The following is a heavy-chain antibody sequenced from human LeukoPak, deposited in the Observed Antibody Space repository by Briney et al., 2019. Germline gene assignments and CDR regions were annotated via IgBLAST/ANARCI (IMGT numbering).Heavy chain of an antibody. Sequence: VASVKVSCKASGGTFSSYAISWVRQAPGQGLEWMGGIIPIFGTAKYAQKFQGRVTITTDESTSTAYMELSSLRSEDTAVYYCARYVSDGYGDSRLPYFFDYWGQGTLVTVSS. V-gene: IGHV1-69*05. D-gene: IGHD4-17*01. CDR1: GGTFSSYA. J-gene: IGHJ4*02. CDR2: IIPIFGTA. CDR3: ARYVSDGYGDSRLPYFFDY.